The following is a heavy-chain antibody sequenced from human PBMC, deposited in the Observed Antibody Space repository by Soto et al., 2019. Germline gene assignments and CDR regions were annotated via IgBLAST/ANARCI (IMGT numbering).Heavy chain of an antibody. CDR3: ARDLGRYSPRYCFDF. Sequence: GGSLRLSCAASGFTFSDYAIYWVRQAPGKGLEWVAFISYDGRDKYYADSVKGRFTISRDNSRNTLYLQMNRLRADDTAVYYCARDLGRYSPRYCFDFWGQGTLVTVSS. J-gene: IGHJ4*02. V-gene: IGHV3-30*04. CDR2: ISYDGRDK. D-gene: IGHD3-16*01. CDR1: GFTFSDYA.